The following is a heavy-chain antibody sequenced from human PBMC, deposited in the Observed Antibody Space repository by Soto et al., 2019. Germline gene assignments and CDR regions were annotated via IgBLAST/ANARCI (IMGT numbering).Heavy chain of an antibody. CDR1: GGSISSGGYF. J-gene: IGHJ6*02. Sequence: ASETLSLTCAVSGGSISSGGYFWNWVRQPPGKGLEWIGYSFHSGTTSYNPPLKSRVIIPVDRSKNQFSLKLSSVTTADTAVYYCARGDAGYYGMDVWGQGTTVTVSS. V-gene: IGHV4-30-2*01. CDR2: SFHSGTT. CDR3: ARGDAGYYGMDV.